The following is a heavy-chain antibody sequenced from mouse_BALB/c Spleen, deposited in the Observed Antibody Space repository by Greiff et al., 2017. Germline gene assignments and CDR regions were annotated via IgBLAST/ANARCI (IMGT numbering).Heavy chain of an antibody. CDR2: ISSGGGST. D-gene: IGHD1-1*01. V-gene: IGHV5-12-1*01. CDR3: ARHFPSSYDAY. Sequence: EVKLVESGGGLVKPGGSLKLSCAASGFAFSSYDMSWVRQTPEKRLEWVAYISSGGGSTYYPDTVKGRFTISRDNAKNTLYLQMSSLKSEDTAMYYCARHFPSSYDAYWGQGTLVTVSA. CDR1: GFAFSSYD. J-gene: IGHJ3*01.